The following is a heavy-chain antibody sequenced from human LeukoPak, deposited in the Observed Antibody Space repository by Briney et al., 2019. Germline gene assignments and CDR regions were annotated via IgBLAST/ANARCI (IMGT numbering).Heavy chain of an antibody. CDR3: ARERTKVQAGATYFYNFMDV. CDR2: ISGSGGST. Sequence: GGSLRLSCAASGFTFRSYGLSWVRQAPGKGLEWVSGISGSGGSTYYADSVNGRFTITRDNSKNTLYLQMNGLRVEDTAVYYCARERTKVQAGATYFYNFMDVWGKGTTVTISS. J-gene: IGHJ6*03. D-gene: IGHD3-9*01. CDR1: GFTFRSYG. V-gene: IGHV3-23*01.